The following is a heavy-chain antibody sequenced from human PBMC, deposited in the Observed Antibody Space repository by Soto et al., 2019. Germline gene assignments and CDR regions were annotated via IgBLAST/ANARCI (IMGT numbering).Heavy chain of an antibody. CDR1: GGSFSDYSWN. CDR3: ARGDLNYDLWSAPINGGMEF. V-gene: IGHV4-34*01. D-gene: IGHD3-3*01. CDR2: INHSVST. Sequence: AEPLSLTCTVYGGSFSDYSWNWNWIQHPPGKGLEWIGEINHSVSTSHNPSLKSRVTLSLDTSKNQFSLILTSVTAADTAVYYCARGDLNYDLWSAPINGGMEFWGQGPRVTASS. J-gene: IGHJ6*02.